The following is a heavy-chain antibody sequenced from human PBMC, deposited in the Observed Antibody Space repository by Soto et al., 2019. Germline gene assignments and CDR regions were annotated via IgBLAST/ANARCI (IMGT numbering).Heavy chain of an antibody. CDR3: AFCDYGDDDSRLYFDY. CDR1: GFTFSSYG. Sequence: QVQLVESGGGVVQPGSSLRLSCAASGFTFSSYGMHWVRQAPGKGLEWVAVIWYDGSNKYYADSVKGRFTISRDNSKNTLYLQMNSLRAEDTAVYYCAFCDYGDDDSRLYFDYWGQGTLVTVSS. D-gene: IGHD4-17*01. J-gene: IGHJ4*02. CDR2: IWYDGSNK. V-gene: IGHV3-33*01.